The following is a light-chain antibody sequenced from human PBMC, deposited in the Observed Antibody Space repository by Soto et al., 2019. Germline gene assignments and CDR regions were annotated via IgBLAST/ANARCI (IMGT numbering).Light chain of an antibody. CDR2: AVN. CDR3: SSYAGKGV. Sequence: QSVLTQPPSASGSPGQSVTISCTGTSSDVGDYNYVSWYQQHPGKAPKLMIYAVNKRPSGVPDRFSGSKSGNTASLTVSGLQAEDEADYYCSSYAGKGVFGGGTKVTVL. J-gene: IGLJ2*01. V-gene: IGLV2-8*01. CDR1: SSDVGDYNY.